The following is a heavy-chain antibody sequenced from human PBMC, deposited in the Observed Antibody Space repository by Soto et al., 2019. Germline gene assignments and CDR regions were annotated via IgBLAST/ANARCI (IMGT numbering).Heavy chain of an antibody. CDR1: GYTFTSYY. CDR2: INPSGGST. D-gene: IGHD3-22*01. V-gene: IGHV1-46*01. J-gene: IGHJ3*02. CDR3: ARDRIPYYYDSSGYAGHDAFDI. Sequence: ASVKVSCKASGYTFTSYYMHWVRQAPGQGLEWMGIINPSGGSTSYAQKFQGRVTMTRDTSTSTVYMELSSLGSEDTAVYYCARDRIPYYYDSSGYAGHDAFDIWGQGTMVTVSS.